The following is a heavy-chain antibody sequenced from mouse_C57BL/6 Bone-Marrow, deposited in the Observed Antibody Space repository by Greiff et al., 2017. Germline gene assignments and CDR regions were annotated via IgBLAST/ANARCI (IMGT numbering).Heavy chain of an antibody. D-gene: IGHD1-1*01. Sequence: EVQRVESGGGLVKPGGSLKLSCAASGFTFSDYGMHWVRQAPEKGLEWVAYISSGSSTIYYADTVKGRFTISRDNAKNTLFLQMTSLRSEDTAMYYCARGRGRSYGWYFDVWGKGTTVTVSS. J-gene: IGHJ1*03. CDR2: ISSGSSTI. CDR3: ARGRGRSYGWYFDV. CDR1: GFTFSDYG. V-gene: IGHV5-17*01.